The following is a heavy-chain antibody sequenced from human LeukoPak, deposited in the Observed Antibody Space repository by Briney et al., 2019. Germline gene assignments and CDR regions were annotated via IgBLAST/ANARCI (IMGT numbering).Heavy chain of an antibody. CDR3: ARDPCSSTSCYGNWFDP. V-gene: IGHV1-3*01. CDR2: INAGNGNT. J-gene: IGHJ5*02. CDR1: GYTFTSYA. Sequence: ASVKVSCKASGYTFTSYAMHWVRQAPGQRLEWMGWINAGNGNTKYSQKFQGRVTIIRDTSASTAYMELSSLRSEDTAVYYCARDPCSSTSCYGNWFDPWGQGTLVTVSS. D-gene: IGHD2-2*01.